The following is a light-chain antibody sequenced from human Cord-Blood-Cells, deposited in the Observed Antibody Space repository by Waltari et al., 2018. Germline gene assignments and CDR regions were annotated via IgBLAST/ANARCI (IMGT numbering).Light chain of an antibody. CDR1: QDISNY. Sequence: DIQMTQSPSSLSAFVVDRVTITCQASQDISNYLNWYQQKQEKAPKLLIYDASNLETAVPSRFSGRRSGTDFTFTISSLKPEDIATDYFQQYYNLPQFTFGPGTKVDIK. J-gene: IGKJ3*01. CDR2: DAS. V-gene: IGKV1-33*01. CDR3: QQYYNLPQFT.